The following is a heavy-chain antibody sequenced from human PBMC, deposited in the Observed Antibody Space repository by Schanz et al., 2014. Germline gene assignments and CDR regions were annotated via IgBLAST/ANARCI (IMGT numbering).Heavy chain of an antibody. CDR3: ARKMKLGVYGGKGHESLDI. J-gene: IGHJ3*02. D-gene: IGHD4-17*01. Sequence: EVQLVESGGGLVQPGGSLRLSCAASGFTFSSYWMHWVRQVPGKGLVWVSRIKSDGSSTSYADSVKGRFTISRDNAKNSLYLEMNTLRAEDTAVYYCARKMKLGVYGGKGHESLDIWGRGTMVTVSS. CDR2: IKSDGSST. CDR1: GFTFSSYW. V-gene: IGHV3-74*02.